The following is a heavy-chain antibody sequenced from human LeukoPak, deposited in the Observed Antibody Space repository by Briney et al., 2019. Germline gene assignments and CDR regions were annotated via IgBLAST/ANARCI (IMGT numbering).Heavy chain of an antibody. V-gene: IGHV4-39*01. J-gene: IGHJ4*02. Sequence: PSETLSLTCSVSGVSISSGSNYWGWIRQPPGKGLEWIGSIYYSGSTYYNPSLKSRVTISVDTSKNQFSLKLSSATAADTAVYYCASTQGDSSSWSFDYWGQGTLVTVSS. CDR1: GVSISSGSNY. D-gene: IGHD6-13*01. CDR3: ASTQGDSSSWSFDY. CDR2: IYYSGST.